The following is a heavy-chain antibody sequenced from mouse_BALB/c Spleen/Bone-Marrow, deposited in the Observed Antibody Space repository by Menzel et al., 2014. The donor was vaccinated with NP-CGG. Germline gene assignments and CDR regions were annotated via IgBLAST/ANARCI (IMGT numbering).Heavy chain of an antibody. V-gene: IGHV4-1*02. CDR2: INPDSSTI. J-gene: IGHJ2*01. CDR3: ARLYYYGLQDY. D-gene: IGHD1-1*01. CDR1: GFDFSRYW. Sequence: EVQLVESGGGLVQPGGSLKLSCAASGFDFSRYWMSWVRQAPEKGLEWIGEINPDSSTINYTPSLKDKFIISRDNAKNTLYLQMSKVRSEDTALYYCARLYYYGLQDYWGQGTTLTVSS.